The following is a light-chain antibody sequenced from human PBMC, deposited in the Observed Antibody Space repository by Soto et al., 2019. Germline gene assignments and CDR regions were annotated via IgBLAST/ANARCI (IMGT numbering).Light chain of an antibody. Sequence: DIQMTQSPSTLSASVGDSVTITCRASQSISSWLAWYQQKLGKAPNLLIYKASSLKSGVPSRFSGSASGTEFTLTISGLQPDDFATYYCQQYNSYSPITFGQGTRLEIK. CDR1: QSISSW. V-gene: IGKV1-5*03. CDR2: KAS. J-gene: IGKJ5*01. CDR3: QQYNSYSPIT.